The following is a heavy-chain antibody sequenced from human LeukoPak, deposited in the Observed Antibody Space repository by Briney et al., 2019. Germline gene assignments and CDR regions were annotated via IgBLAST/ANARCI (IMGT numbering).Heavy chain of an antibody. CDR3: AKDQNRYCSSTSCYLIDY. Sequence: GGSLRLSCAASGFTFGSYAMSWVRQAPGKGLEWVSAISGSGGSTYYADSVKGRFTISRDNSKNTLYLQMNSLRAEDTAVYYCAKDQNRYCSSTSCYLIDYWGQGTLVTVSS. CDR1: GFTFGSYA. J-gene: IGHJ4*02. D-gene: IGHD2-2*01. CDR2: ISGSGGST. V-gene: IGHV3-23*01.